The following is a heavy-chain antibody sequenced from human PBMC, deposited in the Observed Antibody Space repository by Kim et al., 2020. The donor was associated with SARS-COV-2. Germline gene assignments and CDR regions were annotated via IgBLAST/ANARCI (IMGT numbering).Heavy chain of an antibody. V-gene: IGHV3-11*04. D-gene: IGHD4-17*01. Sequence: KGQFTITRDKAKNSLYLQMNSLRAEDTAVYYCARDPYGGGLFYYYYGMDVWGQGTTVTVSS. CDR3: ARDPYGGGLFYYYYGMDV. J-gene: IGHJ6*02.